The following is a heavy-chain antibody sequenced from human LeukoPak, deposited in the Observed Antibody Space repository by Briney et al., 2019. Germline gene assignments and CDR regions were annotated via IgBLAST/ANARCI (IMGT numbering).Heavy chain of an antibody. V-gene: IGHV3-7*01. CDR3: ASLYCTHTTCYYFDY. CDR2: IEQDGSEK. Sequence: GGSLRLSCAASGFTFSSYWMNWVRQAPGKGLEWVANIEQDGSEKYYVDSVKGRFTISRDNARNSLYLQMNSLRAEDTAVYYCASLYCTHTTCYYFDYWGQGTLVSVSS. D-gene: IGHD2-2*01. J-gene: IGHJ4*02. CDR1: GFTFSSYW.